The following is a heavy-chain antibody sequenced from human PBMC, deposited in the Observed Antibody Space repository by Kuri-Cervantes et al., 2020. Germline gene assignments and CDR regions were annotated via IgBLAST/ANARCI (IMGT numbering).Heavy chain of an antibody. CDR3: AREGRGGNYYMDV. Sequence: ASGKVSCKASGYTCTGYYMHWVRQAPGQGLEWMGWINPNSGGTNYAQKFQGWVTMTRDTSISTAYMELSRLRSDDTAVYYCAREGRGGNYYMDVWGKGTTVTVSS. V-gene: IGHV1-2*04. CDR1: GYTCTGYY. CDR2: INPNSGGT. J-gene: IGHJ6*03.